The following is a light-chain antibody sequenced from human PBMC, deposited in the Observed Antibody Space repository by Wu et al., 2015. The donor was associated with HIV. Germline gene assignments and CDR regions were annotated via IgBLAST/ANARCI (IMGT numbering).Light chain of an antibody. Sequence: DIVLTQSPATLSVSPGEGATLSCRASQNVSRNLAWYQQKPGQAPRLLIYDASTRATGFPARFSGSGSGTEFTLTISSLEPEDFAVYYCQQRSSWPLTFGGGTKVEI. CDR1: QNVSRN. J-gene: IGKJ4*01. CDR3: QQRSSWPLT. CDR2: DAS. V-gene: IGKV3-11*01.